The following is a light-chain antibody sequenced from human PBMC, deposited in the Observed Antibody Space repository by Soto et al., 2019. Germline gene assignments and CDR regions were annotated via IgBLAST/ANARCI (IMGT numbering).Light chain of an antibody. Sequence: EIVMTQSPVTLSVSPGERATLSCRASQSVSSNLAWYQQKPGQAPRLLIYGASTRATGIPARFGGSGSGTEFTLTISGLQSEDFAVYYCQQYDNWRGTFAQGTKVEI. J-gene: IGKJ1*01. V-gene: IGKV3-15*01. CDR3: QQYDNWRGT. CDR1: QSVSSN. CDR2: GAS.